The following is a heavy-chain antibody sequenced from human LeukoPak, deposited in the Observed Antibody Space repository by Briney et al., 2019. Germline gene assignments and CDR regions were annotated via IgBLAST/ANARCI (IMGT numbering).Heavy chain of an antibody. CDR3: ARGGTTVTPGLLWFDP. CDR1: GGSISSGDYY. Sequence: SQTLSLTCTVSGGSISSGDYYWSWIRQPSGKGLEWIGYIYYSGSTYYNPSLKSRVTISVDTSKNQFSLKLSSVTAADTAVYYCARGGTTVTPGLLWFDPWGQGTLVTVSS. V-gene: IGHV4-30-4*01. D-gene: IGHD4-17*01. CDR2: IYYSGST. J-gene: IGHJ5*02.